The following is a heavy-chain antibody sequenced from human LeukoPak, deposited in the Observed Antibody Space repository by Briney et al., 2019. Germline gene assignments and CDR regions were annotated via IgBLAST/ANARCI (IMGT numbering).Heavy chain of an antibody. D-gene: IGHD2-8*02. Sequence: GGSLRPSCAASGFTFSSYATSWVRQAPGKGLEWVSTITSSGGSTYYADSVKGRFTISRDNSKNTLFLQTNSLRAEDTAVYYCAKGSLTIWYAFDIWGQGTMVTVSS. V-gene: IGHV3-23*01. CDR1: GFTFSSYA. J-gene: IGHJ3*02. CDR2: ITSSGGST. CDR3: AKGSLTIWYAFDI.